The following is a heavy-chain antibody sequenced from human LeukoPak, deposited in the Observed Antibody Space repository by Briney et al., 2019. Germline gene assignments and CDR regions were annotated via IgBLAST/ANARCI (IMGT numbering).Heavy chain of an antibody. CDR3: AKRGLRGNWFHP. J-gene: IGHJ5*02. CDR1: GFTFNLYA. Sequence: GGSLRLSCAASGFTFNLYAMNWVRQAPGKGLEWVSSINGAGNSSYYADSLRGRFTVSRDNSKNTLNLQMNSLRAEDTAVYYRAKRGLRGNWFHPWGQGTLVTVSS. V-gene: IGHV3-23*01. CDR2: INGAGNSS. D-gene: IGHD4-17*01.